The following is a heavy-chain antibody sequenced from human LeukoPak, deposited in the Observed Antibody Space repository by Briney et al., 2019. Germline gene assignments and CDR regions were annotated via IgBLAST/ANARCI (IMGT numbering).Heavy chain of an antibody. CDR2: IYYSRSP. V-gene: IGHV4-59*08. CDR1: GGSISNDH. CDR3: ARHPPALHGMDV. Sequence: SETLSLTCTVSGGSISNDHWSWIRQPPGKGLEWIGYIYYSRSPNYNPSLKGRVTISVDTSKRQFSLKLSSVTAADTAVYYCARHPPALHGMDVWGQGTSVTVSS. J-gene: IGHJ6*02.